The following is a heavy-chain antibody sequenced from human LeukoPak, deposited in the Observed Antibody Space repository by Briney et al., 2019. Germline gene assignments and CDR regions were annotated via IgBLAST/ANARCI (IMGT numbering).Heavy chain of an antibody. D-gene: IGHD4-23*01. V-gene: IGHV1-69*04. Sequence: GASVKVSCKASGGTFSSYAISWVRQAPGQGLEWMGRIIPILGIANYAQKFQGRVTITADKSTGTAYMELSSLRSEDTAVYYCARDGGRYGMDVWGQGTTVTVSS. CDR3: ARDGGRYGMDV. CDR1: GGTFSSYA. CDR2: IIPILGIA. J-gene: IGHJ6*02.